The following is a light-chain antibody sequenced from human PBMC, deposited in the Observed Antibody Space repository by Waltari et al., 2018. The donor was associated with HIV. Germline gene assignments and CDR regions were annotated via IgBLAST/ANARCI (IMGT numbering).Light chain of an antibody. Sequence: QSVLTQPASVSGSPGPSITISCTGTNSDVGAYDYVSWYQQYPGKAPKLLIHDVTIRSPGISYRFSGSKSGNTASMTISGLQPEDEAHYYCSSYAATTTILFGGGTRLTVL. CDR3: SSYAATTTIL. V-gene: IGLV2-14*03. CDR2: DVT. J-gene: IGLJ3*02. CDR1: NSDVGAYDY.